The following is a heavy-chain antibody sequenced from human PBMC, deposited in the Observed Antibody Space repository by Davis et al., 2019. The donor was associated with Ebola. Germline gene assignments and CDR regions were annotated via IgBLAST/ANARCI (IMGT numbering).Heavy chain of an antibody. D-gene: IGHD3-22*01. J-gene: IGHJ6*02. Sequence: AASVKVSCKASGGTFSSYAISWVRQAPGQGLEWMGGIIPIFGTANYAQKFQGRVTITADESTSTAYMELSSLRSEDTAVYYCARDPIVHSSGPKYYGMDVWGQGTTVTVSS. CDR3: ARDPIVHSSGPKYYGMDV. CDR2: IIPIFGTA. CDR1: GGTFSSYA. V-gene: IGHV1-69*13.